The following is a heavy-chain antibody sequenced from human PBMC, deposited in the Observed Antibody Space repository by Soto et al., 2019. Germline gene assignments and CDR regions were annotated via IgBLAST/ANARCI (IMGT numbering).Heavy chain of an antibody. CDR2: ISYDGGNK. CDR3: AKDLGHGGRGAFDI. V-gene: IGHV3-30*18. Sequence: QAPGKGLGWVAVISYDGGNKYYADSVKGRFTISRDNSKNTLYLQMNSLRAEDTAVYYCAKDLGHGGRGAFDIWGQGTMVTVSS. J-gene: IGHJ3*02. D-gene: IGHD7-27*01.